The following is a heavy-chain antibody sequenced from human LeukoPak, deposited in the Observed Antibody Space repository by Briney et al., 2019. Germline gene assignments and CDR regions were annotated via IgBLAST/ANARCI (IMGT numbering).Heavy chain of an antibody. V-gene: IGHV1-69*04. Sequence: ASVKVSCKASGGTFSSYAISWVRQAPGQGLEWMGRIIPILGIANYAQKFQGRVTITADKSTSTAYMKLSSLRSEDTAVYYCAREDPDQQLGRGFDYWGQGTLVTVSS. J-gene: IGHJ4*02. CDR3: AREDPDQQLGRGFDY. CDR2: IIPILGIA. D-gene: IGHD6-13*01. CDR1: GGTFSSYA.